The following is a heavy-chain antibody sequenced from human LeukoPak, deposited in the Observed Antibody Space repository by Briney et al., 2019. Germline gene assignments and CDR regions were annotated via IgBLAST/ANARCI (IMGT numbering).Heavy chain of an antibody. CDR2: ISHSGST. CDR1: GGSFSGYY. CDR3: ARGVSDQN. V-gene: IGHV4-34*01. J-gene: IGHJ4*02. Sequence: SETLSLTCAVYGGSFSGYYWSWIRQSPGKGLEWIGEISHSGSTYYDPSLKSRVTISLDTSKNQFSLKLTSVTAADTAVYYCARGVSDQNWGQGTLVTVSS.